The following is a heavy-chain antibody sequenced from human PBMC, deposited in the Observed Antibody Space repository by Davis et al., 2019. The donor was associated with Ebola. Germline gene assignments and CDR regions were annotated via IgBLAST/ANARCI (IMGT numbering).Heavy chain of an antibody. J-gene: IGHJ4*02. Sequence: AASVKVSCKASGGTFSSYAISWVRQAPGQGLEWMGWISAYNGNTNYAQKLQGRVTMTTDTSTSTAYMELRSLRSDDTAVYYCARDRGWIQLSGLFDYWGQGTLVTVSS. CDR3: ARDRGWIQLSGLFDY. V-gene: IGHV1-18*01. D-gene: IGHD5-18*01. CDR1: GGTFSSYA. CDR2: ISAYNGNT.